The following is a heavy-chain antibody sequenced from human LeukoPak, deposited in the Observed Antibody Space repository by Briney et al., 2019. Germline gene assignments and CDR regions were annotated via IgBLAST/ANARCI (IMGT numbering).Heavy chain of an antibody. CDR2: INYSGST. V-gene: IGHV4-39*02. J-gene: IGHJ6*02. CDR3: ARVSPIAAAGSSYYYAIDV. D-gene: IGHD6-25*01. Sequence: PSETLSLTCTVSGGSISSSSHYWGWIRQPPGKGLEWIGSINYSGSTYYNPSLWSRVTISVDTSKNHFSLKLSSVTAADTAVYYCARVSPIAAAGSSYYYAIDVWGQGTTVTVSS. CDR1: GGSISSSSHY.